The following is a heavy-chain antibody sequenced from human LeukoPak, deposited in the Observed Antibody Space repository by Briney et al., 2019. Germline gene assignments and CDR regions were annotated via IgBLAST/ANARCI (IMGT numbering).Heavy chain of an antibody. D-gene: IGHD3-22*01. CDR2: ISYSGNT. Sequence: SETLSLTCTVSVGSISSGNYLWGWIRQPPGKGLEWIASISYSGNTYYNPSLKSRVTISVDTSKNQFSLKLNSVTAADTAVYYCARPQYYDSRGFYYGFDYWGQGTLVTVSS. V-gene: IGHV4-39*01. CDR3: ARPQYYDSRGFYYGFDY. J-gene: IGHJ4*02. CDR1: VGSISSGNYL.